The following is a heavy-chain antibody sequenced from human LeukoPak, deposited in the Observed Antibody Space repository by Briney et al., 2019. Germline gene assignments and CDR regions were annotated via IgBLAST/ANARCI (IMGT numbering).Heavy chain of an antibody. CDR2: IYTSGST. CDR3: ARLSLTPGVDY. Sequence: SETLSLTCTVSGGSISSYYWSWIRQPAGKGLEWIGRIYTSGSTNYNPSLKSRVTISVDTSKNHFSLKLSSVTAADTAVYFCARLSLTPGVDYWGQGTLVTVSS. CDR1: GGSISSYY. D-gene: IGHD4-17*01. V-gene: IGHV4-4*07. J-gene: IGHJ4*02.